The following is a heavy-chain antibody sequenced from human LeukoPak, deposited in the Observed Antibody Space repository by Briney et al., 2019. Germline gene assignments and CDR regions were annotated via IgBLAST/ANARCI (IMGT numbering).Heavy chain of an antibody. CDR2: IWYDGSNK. Sequence: GRSLRLSCAASGFTFSSYSMHWVRQAPGKGLEWVAVIWYDGSNKYYADSVKGRFTISRDNSKNTLYLQMNSLRAEDTAVYYCARERAAAGMGYWGQGTLVTVSS. D-gene: IGHD6-13*01. CDR3: ARERAAAGMGY. CDR1: GFTFSSYS. V-gene: IGHV3-33*01. J-gene: IGHJ4*02.